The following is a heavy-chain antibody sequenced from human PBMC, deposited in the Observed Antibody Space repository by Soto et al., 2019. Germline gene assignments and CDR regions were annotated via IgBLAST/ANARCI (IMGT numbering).Heavy chain of an antibody. Sequence: GGSLRLSCAVFGFTFSKYGMHWVRQAPGKGLEWVAVISYDGSNKYYADSVKGRFTISRDNSKNTLYLQMNGLRAEDTAVFHCAKDLHSGFSDHYYGMDVWGQGTKVTVSS. CDR1: GFTFSKYG. CDR2: ISYDGSNK. J-gene: IGHJ6*02. V-gene: IGHV3-30*18. CDR3: AKDLHSGFSDHYYGMDV. D-gene: IGHD1-26*01.